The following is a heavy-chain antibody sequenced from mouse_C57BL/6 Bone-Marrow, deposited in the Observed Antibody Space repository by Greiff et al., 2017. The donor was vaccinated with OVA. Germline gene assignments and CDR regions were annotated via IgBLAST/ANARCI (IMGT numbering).Heavy chain of an antibody. V-gene: IGHV5-6*02. Sequence: DVMLVESGGDLVKPGGSLKLSCAASGFTFSSYGMSWVRQTPDKRLEWVATISSGGSCTYYPDSVKGRFTISRDNAKNTLYLQMSSLKSEDTAMYYCARPYDYDEAWFAYWGQGTLVTVSA. CDR2: ISSGGSCT. J-gene: IGHJ3*01. CDR3: ARPYDYDEAWFAY. D-gene: IGHD2-4*01. CDR1: GFTFSSYG.